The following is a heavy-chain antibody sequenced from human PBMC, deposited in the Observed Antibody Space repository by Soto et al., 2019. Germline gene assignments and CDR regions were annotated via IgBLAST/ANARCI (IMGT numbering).Heavy chain of an antibody. CDR3: TTAKVYYDILTGYYLSTNTHFDY. J-gene: IGHJ4*02. D-gene: IGHD3-9*01. CDR2: IKSKTDGGTT. CDR1: GFTFNNAW. Sequence: PGGSLRLSCAASGFTFNNAWMSWVRQAPGKGLEWVGRIKSKTDGGTTDYAAPVKGRFTISRDDSKNTLYLQMNSLKTEDTSVYYCTTAKVYYDILTGYYLSTNTHFDYWGQGTLVTVSS. V-gene: IGHV3-15*01.